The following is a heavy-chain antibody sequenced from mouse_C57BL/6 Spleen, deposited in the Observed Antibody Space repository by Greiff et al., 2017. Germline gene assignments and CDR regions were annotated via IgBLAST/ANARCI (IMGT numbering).Heavy chain of an antibody. Sequence: VQLQQPGTELVKPGASVKLSCKASGYTFTSYWMHWVKQRPGQGLEWIGNINPSNGGTNYNEKFKSKDTLTVDKSSSTAYMQLSSLTSEYSAVNYCARPSSVYSMDYWGQGTSVTVSS. CDR2: INPSNGGT. CDR1: GYTFTSYW. CDR3: ARPSSVYSMDY. D-gene: IGHD6-1*01. J-gene: IGHJ4*01. V-gene: IGHV1-53*01.